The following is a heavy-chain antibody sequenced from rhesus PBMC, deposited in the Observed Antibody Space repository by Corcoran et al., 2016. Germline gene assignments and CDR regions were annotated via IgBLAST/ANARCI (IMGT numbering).Heavy chain of an antibody. J-gene: IGHJ4*01. CDR1: GFSISTSGMG. D-gene: IGHD3-22*01. CDR2: IYWDDDK. CDR3: ARRPYDYFDY. V-gene: IGHV2-174*01. Sequence: QVTLKESGPALVKPTQPLTLTCTFSGFSISTSGMGLGWIRQPPGKALEWLALIYWDDDKYYSTSLKSRLTISKDTSKNQVVLTMTNMDPVDTATYYCARRPYDYFDYWGQGVLVTVSS.